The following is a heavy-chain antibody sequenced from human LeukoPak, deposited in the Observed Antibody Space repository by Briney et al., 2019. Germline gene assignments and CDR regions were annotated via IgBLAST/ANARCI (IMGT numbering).Heavy chain of an antibody. D-gene: IGHD4-17*01. CDR3: AKVRLTVIYHDAFDI. CDR2: ISSSATTV. Sequence: GGSLRLSCSASGFTFSIYSMNWVRQAPGKGLEWISYISSSATTVYYVDSVKGRFTVSRDNAKNSLYLQMNSLRDEDTAVYYCAKVRLTVIYHDAFDIWGQGTMVTVSS. CDR1: GFTFSIYS. V-gene: IGHV3-48*02. J-gene: IGHJ3*02.